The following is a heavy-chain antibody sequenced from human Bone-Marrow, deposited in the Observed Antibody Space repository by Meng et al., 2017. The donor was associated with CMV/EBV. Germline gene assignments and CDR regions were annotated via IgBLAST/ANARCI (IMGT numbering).Heavy chain of an antibody. Sequence: SETLSLTCTVSGGSISSGGYYWSWIRQHPGKGLEWIGYIYYSGSTYYNPSLKSRVTISVDTSKNQFSLKLSSVTAADTAVYYCARGGRRRGLDDWGQGTLVTVSS. CDR1: GGSISSGGYY. D-gene: IGHD1-14*01. J-gene: IGHJ4*02. V-gene: IGHV4-31*03. CDR2: IYYSGST. CDR3: ARGGRRRGLDD.